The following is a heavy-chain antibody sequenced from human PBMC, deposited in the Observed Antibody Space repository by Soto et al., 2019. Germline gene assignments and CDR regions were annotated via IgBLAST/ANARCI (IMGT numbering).Heavy chain of an antibody. CDR3: ARASGGNSGWGHWSDP. Sequence: TSETLSLTCAVSGYSISSGYYWGWIRQPPGRGLEWIGSISHSGTTYYNPSLRSRVTISIDTSNNQFSLKLSSVTAADTAVYYCARASGGNSGWGHWSDPWGQGTLVTVS. CDR1: GYSISSGYY. CDR2: ISHSGTT. J-gene: IGHJ5*02. V-gene: IGHV4-38-2*01. D-gene: IGHD2-21*02.